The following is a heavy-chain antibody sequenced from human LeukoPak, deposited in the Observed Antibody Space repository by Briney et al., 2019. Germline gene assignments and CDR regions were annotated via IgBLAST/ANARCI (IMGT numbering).Heavy chain of an antibody. CDR3: ARTPLGATTVFDY. J-gene: IGHJ4*02. Sequence: SETLSLTCTVSGDSINSDTYYWSWIRQPAGKGLEWIGRIDTSGNINYNPSLKSRITMSIDTSNNFFSLKLMSVTAADTAVYYCARTPLGATTVFDYWGQGTLVTVSS. CDR1: GDSINSDTYY. D-gene: IGHD1-26*01. CDR2: IDTSGNI. V-gene: IGHV4-61*02.